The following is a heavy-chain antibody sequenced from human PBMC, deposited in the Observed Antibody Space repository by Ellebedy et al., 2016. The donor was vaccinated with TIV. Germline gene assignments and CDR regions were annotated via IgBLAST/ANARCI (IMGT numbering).Heavy chain of an antibody. CDR1: GFTFSNYW. V-gene: IGHV3-7*01. CDR2: IKQDGSEK. J-gene: IGHJ4*02. CDR3: ARDQWLGRAYYFDS. D-gene: IGHD6-19*01. Sequence: GESLKISCAASGFTFSNYWMNWVRQAPVKGLEWVANIKQDGSEKYYVDSVKGRFSISRDNTKNSLYLQMNSLTDEDTAVYYCARDQWLGRAYYFDSWGQGTLVTVSS.